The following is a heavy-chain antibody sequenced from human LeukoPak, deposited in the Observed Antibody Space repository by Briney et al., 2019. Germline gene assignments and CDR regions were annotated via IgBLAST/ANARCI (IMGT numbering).Heavy chain of an antibody. V-gene: IGHV4-4*07. CDR3: ARVSRDYVFDY. CDR1: GGSISSYY. J-gene: IGHJ4*02. CDR2: IYTSGST. D-gene: IGHD4-17*01. Sequence: SETLSLTCTVSGGSISSYYRSWIRQPAGKGLEWIGRIYTSGSTNYNPSLKSRVIMSVDTSKNQFSLKLSSVTAADTAVYYCARVSRDYVFDYWGQGTLVTVSS.